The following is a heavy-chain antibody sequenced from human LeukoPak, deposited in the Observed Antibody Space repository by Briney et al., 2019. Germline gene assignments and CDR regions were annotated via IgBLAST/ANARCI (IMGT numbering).Heavy chain of an antibody. J-gene: IGHJ4*02. Sequence: PSYTLSLTCPLSGGSISSYYWIWIRQPAPRGLEGIGRIYTSGSTIYNPSLKSRVTISVDKSKNQFSLKLSSVTAADTAVYYCARDHGTGTNYYFDYWGQGTLVTVSS. CDR2: IYTSGST. CDR3: ARDHGTGTNYYFDY. V-gene: IGHV4-4*07. CDR1: GGSISSYY. D-gene: IGHD1-7*01.